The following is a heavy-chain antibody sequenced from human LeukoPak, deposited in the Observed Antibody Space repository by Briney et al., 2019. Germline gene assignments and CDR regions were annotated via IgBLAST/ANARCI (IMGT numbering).Heavy chain of an antibody. J-gene: IGHJ1*01. CDR3: ARGEERIAIFGVVTKYFQH. D-gene: IGHD3-3*01. V-gene: IGHV1-69*02. CDR1: GGTFSSYT. Sequence: SVKVSCKASGGTFSSYTISWVRQAPGQGLEWMGRIIPILGIANYAQKFQGRVTITADKSTSTAYMELSSLRSEDTAVYYCARGEERIAIFGVVTKYFQHWGQGTLVTVSS. CDR2: IIPILGIA.